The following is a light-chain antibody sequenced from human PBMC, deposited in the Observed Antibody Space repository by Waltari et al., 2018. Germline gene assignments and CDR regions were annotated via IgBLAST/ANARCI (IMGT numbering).Light chain of an antibody. CDR3: MQALQTPVT. J-gene: IGKJ5*01. V-gene: IGKV2-28*01. Sequence: DIVMTQSPLSLPVTPGEPASISCRSSQSLLHSNGYKYLDWYLQKPGQSPQPLIYLGSDRASGVPDRFSGSGSGTDFTLKISRVEAEDVGVYYCMQALQTPVTFGQGTRLEIK. CDR1: QSLLHSNGYKY. CDR2: LGS.